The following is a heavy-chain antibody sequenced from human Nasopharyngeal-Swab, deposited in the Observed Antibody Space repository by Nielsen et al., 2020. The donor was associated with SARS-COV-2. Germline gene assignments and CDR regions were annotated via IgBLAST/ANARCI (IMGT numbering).Heavy chain of an antibody. D-gene: IGHD6-13*01. V-gene: IGHV3-7*01. CDR2: IKQDGSEK. CDR1: GFTFSSYW. J-gene: IGHJ4*02. Sequence: GESLKISCAASGFTFSSYWMSWVRQAPGKGLEWVANIKQDGSEKYYVDSVKGRFTISRDNAKNSLYLQMNSLRAEDTAVYYCARVPSSSWYFDYWGRGTLVTVSS. CDR3: ARVPSSSWYFDY.